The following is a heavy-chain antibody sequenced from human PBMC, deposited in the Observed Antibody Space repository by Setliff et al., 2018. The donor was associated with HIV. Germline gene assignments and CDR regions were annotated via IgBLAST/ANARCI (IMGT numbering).Heavy chain of an antibody. CDR1: GGSFTDYY. CDR2: INHSGST. CDR3: ARGARLLAAYSDRWDYFYMAV. D-gene: IGHD1-26*01. V-gene: IGHV4-34*01. Sequence: SETLSLTCAVFGGSFTDYYWIWIRQPPGKGLEWIGEINHSGSTHYNPSLKSRFIISVDKSKNQFSLKVNSMTAADTAVYYCARGARLLAAYSDRWDYFYMAVWGKGTTVTVSS. J-gene: IGHJ6*03.